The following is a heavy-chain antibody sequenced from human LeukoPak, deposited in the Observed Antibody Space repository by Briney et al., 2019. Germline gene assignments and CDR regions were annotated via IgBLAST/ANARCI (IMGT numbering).Heavy chain of an antibody. CDR3: LGSADRG. J-gene: IGHJ4*02. V-gene: IGHV3-7*01. CDR1: GFTFGSHW. CDR2: INPDGSET. D-gene: IGHD6-25*01. Sequence: SGGSLRLSCADSGFTFGSHWLIGVRRAPGGGLEWVGNINPDGSETYYVDSMKGRFTISRDNAKDSVYLQMNTLRVEDTAVYYCLGSADRGWGQGTLVTVSS.